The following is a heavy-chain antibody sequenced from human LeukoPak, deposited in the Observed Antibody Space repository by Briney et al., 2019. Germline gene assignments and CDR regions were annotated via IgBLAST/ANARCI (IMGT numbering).Heavy chain of an antibody. CDR1: GSSISSGGYY. CDR3: ARATDYPAGYFDY. CDR2: IYHSGST. J-gene: IGHJ4*02. V-gene: IGHV4-30-2*01. Sequence: SQTLSLTCTVSGSSISSGGYYWSWIRQPPGKGLEWIGYIYHSGSTYYNPSLKSRVTISVDRSKNQFSLKLSSVTAADTAVYYCARATDYPAGYFDYWGQGTLVTVSS. D-gene: IGHD4-11*01.